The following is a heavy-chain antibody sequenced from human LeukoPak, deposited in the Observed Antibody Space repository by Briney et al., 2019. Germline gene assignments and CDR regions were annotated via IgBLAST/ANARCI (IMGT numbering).Heavy chain of an antibody. CDR2: IKQDGSEK. D-gene: IGHD6-13*01. V-gene: IGHV3-7*03. CDR1: GFTVSSNY. J-gene: IGHJ4*02. CDR3: AKSFGPVIAAAGTGAD. Sequence: PGGSLRLSCAASGFTVSSNYMSWVRQAPGEGLEWVANIKQDGSEKYYVDSVKGRFTISRDNAKNSLYLQMNSLRAEDTAVYYCAKSFGPVIAAAGTGADWGQGTLVTVSS.